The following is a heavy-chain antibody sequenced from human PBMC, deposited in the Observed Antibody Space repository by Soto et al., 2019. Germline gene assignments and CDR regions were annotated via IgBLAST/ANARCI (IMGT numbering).Heavy chain of an antibody. D-gene: IGHD2-2*01. CDR1: GGTFSSYT. Sequence: ASVKVSCKASGGTFSSYTISWVRQAPGQGLEWMGRIIPILGIANYAQKFQGRVTITADKSTSTAYMELSSLRSEDTAVYYCARGSLNEPVPAATSGAFDIWGQGTMVTVSS. V-gene: IGHV1-69*02. CDR3: ARGSLNEPVPAATSGAFDI. J-gene: IGHJ3*02. CDR2: IIPILGIA.